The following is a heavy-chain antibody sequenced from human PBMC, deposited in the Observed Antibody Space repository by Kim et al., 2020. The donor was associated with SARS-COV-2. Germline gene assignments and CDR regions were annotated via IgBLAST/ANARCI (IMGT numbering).Heavy chain of an antibody. CDR2: ISGSGGST. Sequence: GGSLRLSCAASGFTFSSYAMSWVRQAPGKGLEWVSAISGSGGSTYYADSVKGRFTISRDNSKNTLYLQMNSLRAEDTAVYYCAKWSGVCSGGSCYSRSFYYYYYGMDVWGQGTTVTVSS. D-gene: IGHD2-15*01. J-gene: IGHJ6*02. CDR3: AKWSGVCSGGSCYSRSFYYYYYGMDV. CDR1: GFTFSSYA. V-gene: IGHV3-23*01.